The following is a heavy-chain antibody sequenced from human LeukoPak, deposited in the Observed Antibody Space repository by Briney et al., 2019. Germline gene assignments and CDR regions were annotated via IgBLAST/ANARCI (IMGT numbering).Heavy chain of an antibody. J-gene: IGHJ4*02. V-gene: IGHV1-2*06. D-gene: IGHD5-18*01. CDR3: AREAVARHTAMAAFDY. Sequence: ASVKVSCKASGYTFTGYYMHWVRQAPGQGLEWMGRINPNSGGTNYARKFQGRVTMTRDTSISTAYMELSRLRSDDTAVYYCAREAVARHTAMAAFDYWGQGTLVTVSS. CDR2: INPNSGGT. CDR1: GYTFTGYY.